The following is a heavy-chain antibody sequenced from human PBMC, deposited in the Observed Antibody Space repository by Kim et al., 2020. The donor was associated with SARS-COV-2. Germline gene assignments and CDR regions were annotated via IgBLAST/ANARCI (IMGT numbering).Heavy chain of an antibody. CDR2: ISSSSSYI. Sequence: GGSLRLSCAASGFTFSSYSMNWVRQAPGKGLEWVSSISSSSSYIYYADSVKGRYTISRDNAKNSLYLQMNSLRAEDTAVYYCARDRDYYDSSGFKKVYFDYWGQGTLVTVSS. V-gene: IGHV3-21*01. D-gene: IGHD3-22*01. CDR3: ARDRDYYDSSGFKKVYFDY. CDR1: GFTFSSYS. J-gene: IGHJ4*02.